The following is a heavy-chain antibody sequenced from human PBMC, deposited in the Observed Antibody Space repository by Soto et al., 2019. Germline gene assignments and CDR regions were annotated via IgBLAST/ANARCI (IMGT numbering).Heavy chain of an antibody. V-gene: IGHV4-59*01. CDR3: ARDYSISRIWQHGDYYYGMDF. CDR2: IYYSGST. D-gene: IGHD4-4*01. J-gene: IGHJ6*02. CDR1: GGSISSYY. Sequence: SETLSLTCTVSGGSISSYYWSWIRQPPGKGLEWIGYIYYSGSTNYNPSLKSRVTISVDTSKNQFSLKLSSVTAADTAVYYCARDYSISRIWQHGDYYYGMDFWAQGNTVPVSS.